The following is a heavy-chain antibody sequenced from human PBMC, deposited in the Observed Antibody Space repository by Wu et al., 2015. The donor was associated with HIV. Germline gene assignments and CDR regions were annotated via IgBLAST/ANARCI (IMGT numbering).Heavy chain of an antibody. CDR2: IIPIFGTA. CDR1: GGTFSSYA. CDR3: AGVYGDYGLYWLYGMDV. Sequence: QVQLVQSGAEVKKPGSSVKVSCKASGGTFSSYAISWVRQAPGQGLEWMGGIIPIFGTANYAQKFQGRVTITTDESTSTAYMELSSLRSEDTAVYYCAGVYGDYGLYWLYGMDVWGQGTTVTVSS. J-gene: IGHJ6*02. D-gene: IGHD4-17*01. V-gene: IGHV1-69*05.